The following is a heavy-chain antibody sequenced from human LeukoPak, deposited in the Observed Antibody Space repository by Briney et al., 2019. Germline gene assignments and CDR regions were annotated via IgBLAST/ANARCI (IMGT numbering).Heavy chain of an antibody. Sequence: GGSLRLSCAASGFTFSNYAMSWVRQAPGKGLEWVSAISGRAGTTYYADSVKGRFTISRDNSKNTLYLQMNSLRAEDTAVYYCLTVRKYLRVGWNSNFDYWGQGTLVTISS. J-gene: IGHJ4*02. D-gene: IGHD1-7*01. CDR3: LTVRKYLRVGWNSNFDY. CDR2: ISGRAGTT. V-gene: IGHV3-23*01. CDR1: GFTFSNYA.